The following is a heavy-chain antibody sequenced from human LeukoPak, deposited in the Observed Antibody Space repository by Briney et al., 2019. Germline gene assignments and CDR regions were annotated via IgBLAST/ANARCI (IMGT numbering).Heavy chain of an antibody. D-gene: IGHD3-9*01. J-gene: IGHJ4*02. CDR3: ARDRDWSFDY. Sequence: GGSLRLSCAASGFTFSDYYMSWIRQAPGKGLEWVSYIRGSSSAKNYADSVKGRFTISRDNAKNSLYLEMSSLRAEDAAVYYCARDRDWSFDYWGQGTLVTVSS. CDR1: GFTFSDYY. CDR2: IRGSSSAK. V-gene: IGHV3-11*06.